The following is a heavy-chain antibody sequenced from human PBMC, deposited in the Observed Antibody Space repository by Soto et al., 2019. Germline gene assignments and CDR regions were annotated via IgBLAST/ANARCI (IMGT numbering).Heavy chain of an antibody. CDR2: MNPNSGNT. J-gene: IGHJ6*03. D-gene: IGHD3-9*01. CDR1: GYTFTSYD. CDR3: ARGPVDYDILTGYYSYYYMDV. V-gene: IGHV1-8*01. Sequence: QVQLVQSGAEVKKPGASVKVSCKASGYTFTSYDINWVRQATGQGLEWMGWMNPNSGNTGYAQKFQGRVTMTRNTSISTAYMELSSLRSEDTDVYYCARGPVDYDILTGYYSYYYMDVWGKGTTVTVSS.